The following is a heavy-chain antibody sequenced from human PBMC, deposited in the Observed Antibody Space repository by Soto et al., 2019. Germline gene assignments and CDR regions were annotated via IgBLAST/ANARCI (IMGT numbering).Heavy chain of an antibody. CDR1: GFTFGDYA. V-gene: IGHV3-49*03. D-gene: IGHD3-22*01. Sequence: GGSLRLSCTASGFTFGDYAMSWFRQAPGKGLEWVGFIRSKAYGGTTEYAASVKGRFTISRDDSKSIAYLQMNSLKTEDTAVYYCTRARITMIVVVPGAFDIWGQWTMVTVSS. J-gene: IGHJ3*02. CDR3: TRARITMIVVVPGAFDI. CDR2: IRSKAYGGTT.